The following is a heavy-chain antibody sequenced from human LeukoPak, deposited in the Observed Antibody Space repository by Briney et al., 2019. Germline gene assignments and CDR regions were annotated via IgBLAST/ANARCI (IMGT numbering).Heavy chain of an antibody. Sequence: PGGSLRLSCAASGFTVSSNYMSWVRQAPGKGLEWVSTIYNVGNSYYADSVKGRFTISRDNSKNTLYLQMNSLSAEDTSLYYCVKMGYFSTYSTTFDYWGQGTLVTVSS. CDR2: IYNVGNS. D-gene: IGHD4-11*01. V-gene: IGHV3-66*01. CDR3: VKMGYFSTYSTTFDY. J-gene: IGHJ4*02. CDR1: GFTVSSNY.